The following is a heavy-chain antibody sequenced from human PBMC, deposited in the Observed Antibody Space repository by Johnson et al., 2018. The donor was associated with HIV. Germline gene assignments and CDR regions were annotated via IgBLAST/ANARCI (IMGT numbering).Heavy chain of an antibody. Sequence: VQLVESGGGLVQPGGSLRLSCAASGFTFSSYDMHWVRQATGKGLECVSGISTTGGNTHYATSVKGRFTISRDNSKNTLYLQMGSLRAEDMAVYYCARGAWDLLRGDAFDIWGQGTMVTVSS. CDR1: GFTFSSYD. D-gene: IGHD1-26*01. CDR2: ISTTGGNT. V-gene: IGHV3-64*01. J-gene: IGHJ3*02. CDR3: ARGAWDLLRGDAFDI.